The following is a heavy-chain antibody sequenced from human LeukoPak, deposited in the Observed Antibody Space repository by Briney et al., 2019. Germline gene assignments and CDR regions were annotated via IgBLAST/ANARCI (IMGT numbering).Heavy chain of an antibody. D-gene: IGHD6-19*01. V-gene: IGHV3-23*01. CDR3: AKDGGGSSGWSFDH. CDR1: GFTFSNYA. J-gene: IGHJ4*01. CDR2: ISSSGAST. Sequence: GGSLRLSCAASGFTFSNYAMSWVRQPPGKGLEWVSGISSSGASTLYADSVKGRFTISRDNAKSTLYLQLNSLRAEDTAVYYCAKDGGGSSGWSFDHWGXGTLVIVSS.